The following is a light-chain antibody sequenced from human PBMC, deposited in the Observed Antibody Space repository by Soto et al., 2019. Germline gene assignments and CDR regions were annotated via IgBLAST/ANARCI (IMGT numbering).Light chain of an antibody. J-gene: IGLJ2*01. Sequence: QSVLTQPPSVSGAPGQRVTISCTGSSSNFGSSYDVHWYRQLPGTAPKLLIYGNNNRPSGVPDRFSGSKSGTSASLAITGLQAEGEADYYCQSYDSGLYVVFGGGTKLTVL. V-gene: IGLV1-40*01. CDR1: SSNFGSSYD. CDR3: QSYDSGLYVV. CDR2: GNN.